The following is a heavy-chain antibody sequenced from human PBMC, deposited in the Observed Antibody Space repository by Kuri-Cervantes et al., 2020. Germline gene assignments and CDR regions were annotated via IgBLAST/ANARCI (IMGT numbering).Heavy chain of an antibody. J-gene: IGHJ4*02. Sequence: LSLTCAASGFTFSSYGMHWVRQAPGKGLEWVAVIWYDGSNKYYADSVKGRFTISRDNAKNSLYLQMNSLRAEDTAVYYCARGGGVRYFDWSINNYFDYWGQGTLVTVSS. CDR2: IWYDGSNK. CDR1: GFTFSSYG. D-gene: IGHD3-9*01. V-gene: IGHV3-33*08. CDR3: ARGGGVRYFDWSINNYFDY.